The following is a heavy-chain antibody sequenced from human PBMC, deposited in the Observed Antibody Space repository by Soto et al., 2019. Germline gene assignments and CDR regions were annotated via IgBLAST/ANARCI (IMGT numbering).Heavy chain of an antibody. CDR1: GFTFSSYW. J-gene: IGHJ4*02. Sequence: GGSLRLSCAASGFTFSSYWMSWVRQAPGKGLEWVAVISYDGSNKYYADSVKDRFTISRDNSKKTLYLQMNSLRADDTAVYYCVAGQYFFDYCGQGTLVTV. D-gene: IGHD6-19*01. CDR2: ISYDGSNK. V-gene: IGHV3-30*03. CDR3: VAGQYFFDY.